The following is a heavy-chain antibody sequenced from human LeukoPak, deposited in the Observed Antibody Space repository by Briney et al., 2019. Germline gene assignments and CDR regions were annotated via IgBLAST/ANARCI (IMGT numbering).Heavy chain of an antibody. D-gene: IGHD3-10*01. Sequence: PGGSLRLSCAASGFTFSSYNMNWVRQAPGKGLEWVSAISGSGGSTYYADSVKGRFTISRDNSKDTLYLQMNSLRAEDTAVYYCAKDLGYYYGSGSYLDYWGQGTLVTVSS. CDR3: AKDLGYYYGSGSYLDY. CDR2: ISGSGGST. V-gene: IGHV3-23*01. J-gene: IGHJ4*02. CDR1: GFTFSSYN.